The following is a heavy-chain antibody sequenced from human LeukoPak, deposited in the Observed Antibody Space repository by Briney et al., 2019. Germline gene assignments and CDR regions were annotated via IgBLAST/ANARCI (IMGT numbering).Heavy chain of an antibody. CDR1: GYIFTSYD. CDR2: MNPNSGNT. J-gene: IGHJ4*02. D-gene: IGHD2-2*01. Sequence: GASVKVSCKASGYIFTSYDINWVRQATGQGLEWMGWMNPNSGNTGYAQKFQGRVTITRNTSISTAYMELSSLRSEDTAVYYCARGRNRCSSTSRYDFDYWGQGTLVTVSS. V-gene: IGHV1-8*03. CDR3: ARGRNRCSSTSRYDFDY.